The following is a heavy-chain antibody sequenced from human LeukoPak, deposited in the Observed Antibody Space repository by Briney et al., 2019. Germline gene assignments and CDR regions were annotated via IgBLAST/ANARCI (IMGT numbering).Heavy chain of an antibody. J-gene: IGHJ4*02. CDR1: GYTFTASG. D-gene: IGHD4-17*01. CDR3: ARGYYGALGYYFDY. V-gene: IGHV1-18*01. Sequence: ASVKVSCKASGYTFTASGLCWVRQAPGQGLEWMGWINPYNDITDYAQTFKGRVTMTTDTSTSTAYMELSSLRSEDTAVYYCARGYYGALGYYFDYWGQGTLVTVSS. CDR2: INPYNDIT.